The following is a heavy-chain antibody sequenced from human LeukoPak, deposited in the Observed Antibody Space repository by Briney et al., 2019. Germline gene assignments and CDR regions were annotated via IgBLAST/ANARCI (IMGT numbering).Heavy chain of an antibody. CDR3: VRVHCIGHSCYVDY. D-gene: IGHD2-15*01. Sequence: PSETLSLTCTVSGGSISSSSYYWGWIRQPPGKGLEWIGHIYISGSTNYNPSLKSRVTISVDTSKNQFSLKLSSLTAADTAVYYCVRVHCIGHSCYVDYWGQGALVTVSS. J-gene: IGHJ4*02. V-gene: IGHV4-61*05. CDR1: GGSISSSSYY. CDR2: IYISGST.